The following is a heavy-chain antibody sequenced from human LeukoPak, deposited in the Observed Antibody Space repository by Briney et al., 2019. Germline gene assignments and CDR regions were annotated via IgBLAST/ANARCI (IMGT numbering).Heavy chain of an antibody. CDR3: AKDQGGRYYDILAGYYPENFFDY. Sequence: PGGSLRLSCSASGFTFSSYAMSWVRQAPGKGLEWVSTISGTGGSAKYADSVKGRFTFSRDNSKDTLYLQMNGLRAEDTAVYHCAKDQGGRYYDILAGYYPENFFDYWGQGTLVTVSS. CDR1: GFTFSSYA. J-gene: IGHJ4*02. V-gene: IGHV3-23*01. D-gene: IGHD3-9*01. CDR2: ISGTGGSA.